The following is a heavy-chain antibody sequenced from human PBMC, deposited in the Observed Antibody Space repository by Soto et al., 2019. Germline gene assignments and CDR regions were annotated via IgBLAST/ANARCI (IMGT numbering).Heavy chain of an antibody. J-gene: IGHJ4*02. CDR2: ISTYNTNT. Sequence: RASVKVSCKASGERFTTYGISWVRHAPGQGLEWMGWISTYNTNTNYAPKFQGRLLLTTDTSTTTAHMELRSLRPDDTAVYYCARWAGQVRDYGGPFDYWGQGTLVTVSS. CDR3: ARWAGQVRDYGGPFDY. V-gene: IGHV1-18*04. CDR1: GERFTTYG. D-gene: IGHD4-17*01.